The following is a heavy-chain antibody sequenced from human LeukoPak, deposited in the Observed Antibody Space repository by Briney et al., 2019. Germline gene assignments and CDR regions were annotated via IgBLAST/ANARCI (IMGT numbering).Heavy chain of an antibody. CDR3: AKGPKGTYYYYYYMDV. V-gene: IGHV3-9*03. Sequence: PGRSLRLSCAASGFTFDDYAMHWVRQAPGKGLEWVSGISWNSGSIGYADSVKGRFTISRDNAKNSLYLQMNSLRAEDMALYYCAKGPKGTYYYYYYMDVWGKGTTVTVSS. D-gene: IGHD3-16*01. CDR1: GFTFDDYA. J-gene: IGHJ6*03. CDR2: ISWNSGSI.